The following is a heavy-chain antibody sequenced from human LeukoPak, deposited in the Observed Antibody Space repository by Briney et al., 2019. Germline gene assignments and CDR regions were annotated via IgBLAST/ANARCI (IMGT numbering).Heavy chain of an antibody. CDR2: ISSSGSTI. Sequence: GGSLRLSCAASGFTFSSYEMNWVRQAPGKGLEWVSYISSSGSTIYYADSVKGRFTISRDNAKNSLYLQMNSLRAEDTAVYYCARDLGEQRLVLRRGYYFDYWGQGTLVTVSS. V-gene: IGHV3-48*03. J-gene: IGHJ4*02. D-gene: IGHD6-13*01. CDR3: ARDLGEQRLVLRRGYYFDY. CDR1: GFTFSSYE.